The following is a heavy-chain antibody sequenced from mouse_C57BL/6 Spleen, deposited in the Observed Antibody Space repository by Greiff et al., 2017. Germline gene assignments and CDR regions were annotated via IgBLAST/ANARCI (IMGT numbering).Heavy chain of an antibody. D-gene: IGHD1-1*01. Sequence: VQLQHPGAELVKPGASVKMSCKASGYTFTSYWITWVKQRPGQGLEWIGDIYPGSGSTNYNEKFKSKATLTVDTSSSTAYMQLSSLTSEDSAVYYCARITTVESWFAYWGQGTLVTVSA. CDR3: ARITTVESWFAY. V-gene: IGHV1-55*01. CDR2: IYPGSGST. J-gene: IGHJ3*01. CDR1: GYTFTSYW.